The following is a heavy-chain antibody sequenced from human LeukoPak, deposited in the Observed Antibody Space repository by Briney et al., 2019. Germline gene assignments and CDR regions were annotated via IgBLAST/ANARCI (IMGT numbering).Heavy chain of an antibody. D-gene: IGHD3-10*01. Sequence: SETLSLTCAVYGGSFSGYYWSWIRQPPGKGLEWIGEINHSGSTNYNPSLKSRVTISVDTSKNQFSLKLSSVTAADTAVCYCARDRITMVRGVIQGDWFDPWGQGTLVTVSS. CDR2: INHSGST. CDR1: GGSFSGYY. CDR3: ARDRITMVRGVIQGDWFDP. V-gene: IGHV4-34*01. J-gene: IGHJ5*02.